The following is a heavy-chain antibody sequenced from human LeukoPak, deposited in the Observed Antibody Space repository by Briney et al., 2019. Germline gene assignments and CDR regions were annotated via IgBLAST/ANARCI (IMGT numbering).Heavy chain of an antibody. D-gene: IGHD1-26*01. Sequence: SDTLSLTCTVSGASMDNYYWSWIRQSPEKGLEWLGFVFSRGTTNLNPSFKSRLIMSIDTSKNQFSLRLSSVTAADTAVYFCARSWAAKWELPGQFDSWGQGRLVSVSS. CDR3: ARSWAAKWELPGQFDS. CDR2: VFSRGTT. CDR1: GASMDNYY. J-gene: IGHJ4*02. V-gene: IGHV4-59*08.